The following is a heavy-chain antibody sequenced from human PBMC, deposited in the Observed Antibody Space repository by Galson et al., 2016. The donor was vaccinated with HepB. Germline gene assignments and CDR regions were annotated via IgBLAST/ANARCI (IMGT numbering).Heavy chain of an antibody. CDR3: AREIDRAFYFDS. Sequence: SVKVSCKASGYTFNTYNMHWVRQAPGQGLEWMGIIKPSGGNTIYAQKFQDRITMTRDTSTSTVYMELISLRSEDTAVYYCAREIDRAFYFDSWGQGTLVTVSS. J-gene: IGHJ4*02. CDR2: IKPSGGNT. V-gene: IGHV1-46*02. CDR1: GYTFNTYN.